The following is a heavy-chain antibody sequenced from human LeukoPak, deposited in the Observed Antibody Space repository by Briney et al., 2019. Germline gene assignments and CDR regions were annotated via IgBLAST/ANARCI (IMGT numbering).Heavy chain of an antibody. V-gene: IGHV4-4*07. D-gene: IGHD3-22*01. CDR3: AREDYYDSSGFYYFDY. J-gene: IGHJ4*02. CDR2: IYTSGTT. Sequence: PSETLSLTCTVSGGSISSYYWSWIRQPAGKGLEWIGRIYTSGTTNYNPSLKSRVTISVDKSKNQFSLKLSYVTAADTAVYYCAREDYYDSSGFYYFDYWGQGTLVTVSS. CDR1: GGSISSYY.